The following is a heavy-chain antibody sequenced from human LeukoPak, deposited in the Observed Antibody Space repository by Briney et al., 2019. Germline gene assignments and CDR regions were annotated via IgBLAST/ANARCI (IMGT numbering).Heavy chain of an antibody. V-gene: IGHV4-59*01. D-gene: IGHD3-22*01. Sequence: SETLSLTCTVSGGSISTYYWSWIRQPPGKGLEWIGYIYYSGSTNYNPSLKSRVTISIDTSKNQFSLKLSSVTAADTAVYYCARGRNYDSRGTFDIWGQGTMVIVSS. CDR2: IYYSGST. CDR3: ARGRNYDSRGTFDI. J-gene: IGHJ3*02. CDR1: GGSISTYY.